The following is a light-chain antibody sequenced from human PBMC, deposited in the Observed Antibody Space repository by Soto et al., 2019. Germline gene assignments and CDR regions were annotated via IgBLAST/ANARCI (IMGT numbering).Light chain of an antibody. Sequence: DIQMTQSPSTLSGAVGDRATITCRASQTISSWLAWYQQKPGKAPKLLIYKASTLKSGVTSRFSGSGSGTEFTLTISSLQPDDFATYYCQHYNSYSEAFGQGTKVELK. CDR1: QTISSW. CDR3: QHYNSYSEA. V-gene: IGKV1-5*03. CDR2: KAS. J-gene: IGKJ1*01.